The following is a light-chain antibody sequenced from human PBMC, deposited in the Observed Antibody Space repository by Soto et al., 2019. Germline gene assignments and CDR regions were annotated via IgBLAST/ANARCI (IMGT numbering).Light chain of an antibody. J-gene: IGLJ2*01. CDR3: SSYVGNNNLV. Sequence: QSVLTQPPSASGSPGQSVTISCTGTSSDVGSYNYVSWYRQHPGKAPKLMIYEVNKRPSGVPDRFSGSKSGNTASLTVSGLQAEDEADYYCSSYVGNNNLVFGGGTQLTVL. CDR1: SSDVGSYNY. CDR2: EVN. V-gene: IGLV2-8*01.